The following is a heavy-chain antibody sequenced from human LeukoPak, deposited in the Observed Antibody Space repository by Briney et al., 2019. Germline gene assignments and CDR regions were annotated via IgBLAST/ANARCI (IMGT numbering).Heavy chain of an antibody. D-gene: IGHD6-13*01. CDR2: ISSSSNYM. V-gene: IGHV3-21*01. CDR3: AREGIAGYYFDY. Sequence: PGGSLRLSCTASGFTFSSYSMNWVRQAPGKGLEWVSSISSSSNYMYYADSMKGRFTISRDNAKSSLYLQMNSLRAEDTAVYYCAREGIAGYYFDYWGQGTLITVSS. J-gene: IGHJ4*02. CDR1: GFTFSSYS.